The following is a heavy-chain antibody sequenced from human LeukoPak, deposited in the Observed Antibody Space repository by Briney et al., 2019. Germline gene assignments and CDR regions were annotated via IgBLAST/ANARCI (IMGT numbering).Heavy chain of an antibody. D-gene: IGHD3-22*01. V-gene: IGHV3-23*01. J-gene: IGHJ4*02. CDR3: AKQCGPDYDSSAYYSDS. CDR2: ISASGAGT. Sequence: PGGSLRLSCAASGFTFSSHAMRWVRQAPGQGLEWISSISASGAGTYYADSVKGRFTISRDTSMNTVYLQMNSLRSDDTAVYYCAKQCGPDYDSSAYYSDSCGQGTQVSASS. CDR1: GFTFSSHA.